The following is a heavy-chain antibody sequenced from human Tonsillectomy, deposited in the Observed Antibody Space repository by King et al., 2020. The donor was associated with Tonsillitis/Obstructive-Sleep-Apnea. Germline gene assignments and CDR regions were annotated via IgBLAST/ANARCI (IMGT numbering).Heavy chain of an antibody. V-gene: IGHV3-13*01. CDR1: GFTFSNYD. CDR2: IGTAGDT. Sequence: VQLVESGGDLVQPGGSLRLSCAASGFTFSNYDMHWVRQATGKGLEWVAAIGTAGDTYYLGSVRGRFTLSRENAKNSLYLQMNSLTAGDTAVYYCAREPPGFWKGFDSGDKGTTITVSS. CDR3: AREPPGFWKGFDS. J-gene: IGHJ3*02. D-gene: IGHD3-3*01.